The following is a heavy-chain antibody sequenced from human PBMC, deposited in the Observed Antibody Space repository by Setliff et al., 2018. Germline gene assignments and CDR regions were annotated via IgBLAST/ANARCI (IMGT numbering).Heavy chain of an antibody. CDR1: GFTFSDFG. CDR3: ARSENCFSTHCSPYDY. V-gene: IGHV3-23*01. J-gene: IGHJ4*02. Sequence: GGSLRLSCAASGFTFSDFGMTLVRQAPGKRLEWVSSISATGGNTFYADSVKGRFTISRDNSKNSLYLQMNSLRAEDTATYYCARSENCFSTHCSPYDYWGQGTLVTVSS. D-gene: IGHD2-2*01. CDR2: ISATGGNT.